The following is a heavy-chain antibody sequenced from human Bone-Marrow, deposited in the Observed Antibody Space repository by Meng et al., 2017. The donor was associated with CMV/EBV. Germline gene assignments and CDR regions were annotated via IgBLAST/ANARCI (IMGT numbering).Heavy chain of an antibody. J-gene: IGHJ5*02. D-gene: IGHD2-2*01. CDR1: TFTSYG. CDR3: ARDILGYCSSTSCSNWFDP. V-gene: IGHV1-18*01. Sequence: TFTSYGNSWVREATGQGLEWMGWISAYNGNTDYAQKLQGRVTMTTDTSTSTAYMELRSLRSDDTAVYYCARDILGYCSSTSCSNWFDPWGQGTLVTVSS. CDR2: ISAYNGNT.